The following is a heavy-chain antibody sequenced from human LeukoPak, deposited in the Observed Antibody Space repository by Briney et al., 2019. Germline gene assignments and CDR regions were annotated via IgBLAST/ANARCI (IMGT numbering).Heavy chain of an antibody. CDR1: GGSISSYY. CDR2: IYYSGST. D-gene: IGHD3-16*02. J-gene: IGHJ6*03. Sequence: SETLSLTCTVSGGSISSYYWSWIRQPPGKGLEWIGYIYYSGSTNYNPSLKSRVTISVDTSKNQFSLKLSSVTAADTAVYYCARAYYDYVWGSYRYTDYYYYYMDVWGKGTTVTISS. CDR3: ARAYYDYVWGSYRYTDYYYYYMDV. V-gene: IGHV4-59*01.